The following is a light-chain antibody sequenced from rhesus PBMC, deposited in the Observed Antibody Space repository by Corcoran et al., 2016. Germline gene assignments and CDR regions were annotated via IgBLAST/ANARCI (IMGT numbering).Light chain of an antibody. CDR3: EQYNSRPWT. CDR2: KAS. V-gene: IGKV1-22*01. CDR1: QYIITW. J-gene: IGKJ1*01. Sequence: DIQMTQSPSSLSASVGDTVTITCRASQYIITWLAWYQQMPGKAPKLLIYKASNLQSGSPSRFSGTGAGTGFTITIRRLPSEDFATYYCEQYNSRPWTCGQGTKVDIK.